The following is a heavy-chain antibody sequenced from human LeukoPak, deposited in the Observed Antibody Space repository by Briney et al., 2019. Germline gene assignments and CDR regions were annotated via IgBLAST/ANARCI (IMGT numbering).Heavy chain of an antibody. D-gene: IGHD7-27*01. V-gene: IGHV4-30-4*08. CDR1: GGSISSGDYY. Sequence: SETLSLTCTVSGGSISSGDYYWSWLRQPPGTGREWIGYIYYSGSTYYNPSLKSRVTISVDTSKNQFSLKLSSVTAADTAVYYCARLGFYYYMDVWGKGTTVTVSS. J-gene: IGHJ6*03. CDR3: ARLGFYYYMDV. CDR2: IYYSGST.